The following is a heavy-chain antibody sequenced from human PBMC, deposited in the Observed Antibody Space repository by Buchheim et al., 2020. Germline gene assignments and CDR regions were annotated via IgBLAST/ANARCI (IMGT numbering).Heavy chain of an antibody. CDR1: GYNFDTSW. D-gene: IGHD4-11*01. CDR2: IYPRDSEI. V-gene: IGHV5-51*01. Sequence: EVQLVQSGAEMKKPREFLKISCKGFGYNFDTSWIGWVRQMPGKGLEWMGIIYPRDSEIRYGPSFQGQVTISADRSINTAYLQWSSLKASDTAMYYCARQGSTITRWFDSWGQGTL. J-gene: IGHJ5*01. CDR3: ARQGSTITRWFDS.